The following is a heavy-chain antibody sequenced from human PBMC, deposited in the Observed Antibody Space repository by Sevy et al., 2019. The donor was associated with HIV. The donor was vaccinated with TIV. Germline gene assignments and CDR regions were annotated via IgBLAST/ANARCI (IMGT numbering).Heavy chain of an antibody. V-gene: IGHV3-30*04. CDR1: GFIFSNFA. J-gene: IGHJ1*01. D-gene: IGHD1-26*01. CDR3: ARGENDDEFFQY. Sequence: GGSLRLSCTVSGFIFSNFAMHWVRQAPGKGLEWVAVTSYDGSHKYYADSVKCRFIVSRDNSRNILSLEMSSLTRDDTAVYYCARGENDDEFFQYWGQGTLVTVSS. CDR2: TSYDGSHK.